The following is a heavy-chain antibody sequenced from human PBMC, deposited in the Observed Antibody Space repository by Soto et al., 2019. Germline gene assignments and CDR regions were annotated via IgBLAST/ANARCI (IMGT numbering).Heavy chain of an antibody. D-gene: IGHD6-19*01. V-gene: IGHV4-31*03. CDR1: GHSLSSGGYY. CDR2: IYFTGST. Sequence: SETLSLTCTVSGHSLSSGGYYWSWIRQHPGKGLEWVGYIYFTGSTLYNPSLKSRLAMSLDTSKNQFSLRLTSVTAADTAVYFCARDWGSSGWPNWGQGTLVTV. CDR3: ARDWGSSGWPN. J-gene: IGHJ4*02.